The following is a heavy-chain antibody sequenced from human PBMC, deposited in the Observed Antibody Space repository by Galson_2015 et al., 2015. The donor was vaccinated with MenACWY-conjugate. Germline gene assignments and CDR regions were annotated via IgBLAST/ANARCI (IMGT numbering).Heavy chain of an antibody. V-gene: IGHV3-30*02. CDR2: IRYDGIQK. Sequence: SLRLSCAASGFRFSGYDMHLVRQAPGEGLEWVALIRYDGIQKNYSESVKGRFTISRDNSKNTLNLQMNSLRAEDTAVYYCAKIGGDFRSGYRPQWGQGTLVTVSS. D-gene: IGHD3-3*01. J-gene: IGHJ4*02. CDR3: AKIGGDFRSGYRPQ. CDR1: GFRFSGYD.